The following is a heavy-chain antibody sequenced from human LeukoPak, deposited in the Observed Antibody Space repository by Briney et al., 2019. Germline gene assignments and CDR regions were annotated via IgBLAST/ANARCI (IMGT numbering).Heavy chain of an antibody. Sequence: GGSLRLSCAASGFTVSSNYMSWVRQAPGKGLEWVSVIYSGGSTYYADSVKGRFTISRHNSKNTLYLQVNSLRAEDTAVYYCARSEMATINYAFDIWGQGTMVTVSS. V-gene: IGHV3-53*04. CDR1: GFTVSSNY. CDR3: ARSEMATINYAFDI. D-gene: IGHD5-24*01. CDR2: IYSGGST. J-gene: IGHJ3*02.